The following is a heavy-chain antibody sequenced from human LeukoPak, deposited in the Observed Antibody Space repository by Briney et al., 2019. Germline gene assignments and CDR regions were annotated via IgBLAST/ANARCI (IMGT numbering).Heavy chain of an antibody. D-gene: IGHD2-2*01. CDR3: ARDWGYCGSTSCYAGNYYYGMDV. J-gene: IGHJ6*02. CDR2: ISPSGST. Sequence: SETLSLTCAVYGGSFSDYYWSWIRQPPGKGLEWIGEISPSGSTNYSPSLKSRVTISVDTSKNQFSLKLSSVTAADTAVYYCARDWGYCGSTSCYAGNYYYGMDVWGQGTLVTVSS. CDR1: GGSFSDYY. V-gene: IGHV4-34*01.